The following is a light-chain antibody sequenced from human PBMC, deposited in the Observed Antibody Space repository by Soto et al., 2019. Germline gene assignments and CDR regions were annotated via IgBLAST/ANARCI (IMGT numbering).Light chain of an antibody. CDR3: NLYISKSTGV. V-gene: IGLV2-14*01. CDR1: SSDVGGYNY. J-gene: IGLJ1*01. Sequence: QSALTQPASVSGSPGQSITISCTGTSSDVGGYNYVSWYQQHPGKAPKLIIYEVSNRPSGVSNRFSGSKSGNTASLTISGLQAEDVADYYCNLYISKSTGVFGTGTNLTVL. CDR2: EVS.